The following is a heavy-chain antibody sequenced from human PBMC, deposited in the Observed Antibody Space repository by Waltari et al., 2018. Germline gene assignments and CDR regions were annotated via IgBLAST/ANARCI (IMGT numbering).Heavy chain of an antibody. CDR3: AREAYCSGGSCYAPSGFDP. CDR1: GGSVSSGSYY. J-gene: IGHJ5*02. V-gene: IGHV4-61*01. D-gene: IGHD2-15*01. Sequence: QVQLQESGPGLVKPSETLSLTCTVSGGSVSSGSYYWSWIRQPPGKGLEWIGYIYYSCRTNYTPSLRSRVTISVDTSKNQFSLKLSSVTAADTAVYYCAREAYCSGGSCYAPSGFDPWGQGTLVTVSS. CDR2: IYYSCRT.